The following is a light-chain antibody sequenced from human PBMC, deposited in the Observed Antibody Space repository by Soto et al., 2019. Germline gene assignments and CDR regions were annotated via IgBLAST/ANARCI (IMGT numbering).Light chain of an antibody. CDR1: QSVSNNY. CDR2: VAS. CDR3: QHYGT. V-gene: IGKV3-20*01. Sequence: EIVLTQSPGTLSLSPGKRATLSCRASQSVSNNYLAWYQQKPGQPPRLLIYVASTRATGVPAKFSGSGSGTDFTLTVSRLEPEDFAVYFCQHYGTFGPGTKVDIK. J-gene: IGKJ3*01.